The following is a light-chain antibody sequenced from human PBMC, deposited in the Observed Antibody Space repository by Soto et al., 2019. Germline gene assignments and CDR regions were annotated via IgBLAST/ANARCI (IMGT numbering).Light chain of an antibody. CDR3: QQYGNSLFT. Sequence: EIVLTQSRGTLSLSPGERATLSCWASQSVSNNYLAWYQQKPGQSPRLLICGASSRATRIPDRFSGSGSGTDFTLTISRLEPEDFAVYYCQQYGNSLFTFGPGTKVDIK. CDR2: GAS. V-gene: IGKV3-20*01. CDR1: QSVSNNY. J-gene: IGKJ3*01.